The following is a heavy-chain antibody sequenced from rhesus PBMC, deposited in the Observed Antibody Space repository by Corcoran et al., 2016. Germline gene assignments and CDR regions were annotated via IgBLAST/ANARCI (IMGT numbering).Heavy chain of an antibody. J-gene: IGHJ4*01. V-gene: IGHV3S5*01. D-gene: IGHD6-25*01. CDR2: ISNGGGNK. CDR3: AKENSYSGSWNRGTFDY. Sequence: EVQLVESGGGLVQPGGSLRLSCAASGFTFSSYGMSWVRQAPGKGLEWVSYISNGGGNKYYAGSVKGRFTISRDNSKNPLSLQMNSLKAEDTAVYYCAKENSYSGSWNRGTFDYWGQGVLVTVSS. CDR1: GFTFSSYG.